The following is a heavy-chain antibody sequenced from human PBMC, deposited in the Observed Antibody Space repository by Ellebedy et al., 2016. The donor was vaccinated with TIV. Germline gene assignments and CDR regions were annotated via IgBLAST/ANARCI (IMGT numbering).Heavy chain of an antibody. V-gene: IGHV3-30*02. Sequence: GESLTISCVTSGFSFSTYGMHWVRQAPGKGLEWLAVIPNHGSYQYYADSVKDRFTISRDNSKDTLYLQMNSLRADDTAVYYCTRDDEFYGQYGNIFDVWGQGTLVGVSS. CDR2: IPNHGSYQ. J-gene: IGHJ3*01. D-gene: IGHD3-10*01. CDR3: TRDDEFYGQYGNIFDV. CDR1: GFSFSTYG.